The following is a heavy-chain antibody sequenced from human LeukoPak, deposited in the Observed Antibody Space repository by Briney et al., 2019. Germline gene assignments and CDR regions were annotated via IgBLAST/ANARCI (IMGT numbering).Heavy chain of an antibody. D-gene: IGHD2-15*01. CDR2: IYSGGST. CDR3: AREACSGGSCYSGYFDY. J-gene: IGHJ4*02. CDR1: GFTVSSNY. V-gene: IGHV3-53*01. Sequence: GGSLRLSCAASGFTVSSNYMSWVRQAPGKGLEWVSVIYSGGSTYYADSVKGRFTVSRDNSKNTLYLQMNSLRAEDMAVYYCAREACSGGSCYSGYFDYWGQGTLVTVSS.